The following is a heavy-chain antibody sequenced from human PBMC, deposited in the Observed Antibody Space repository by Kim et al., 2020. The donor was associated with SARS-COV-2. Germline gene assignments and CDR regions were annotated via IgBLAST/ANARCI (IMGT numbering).Heavy chain of an antibody. CDR1: GYTFTGYY. D-gene: IGHD5-18*01. CDR2: INPNSGGT. V-gene: IGHV1-2*02. CDR3: ARDAAMVHYYYYYYMDV. J-gene: IGHJ6*03. Sequence: ASVKVSCKASGYTFTGYYMHWVRQAPGQGLEWMGWINPNSGGTNYAQKFQGRVTMTRDTSISTAYMELSRLRSDDTAVYYCARDAAMVHYYYYYYMDVWGKGTTVTVSS.